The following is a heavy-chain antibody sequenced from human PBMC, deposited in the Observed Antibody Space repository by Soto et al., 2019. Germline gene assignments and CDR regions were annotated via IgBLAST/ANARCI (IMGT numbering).Heavy chain of an antibody. CDR3: ARGPIAAAGNNWFDP. CDR1: GYTFTSYG. V-gene: IGHV1-18*01. CDR2: ISAYNGNT. D-gene: IGHD6-13*01. Sequence: ASVKVSCKASGYTFTSYGISWVRQAPGQGLEWMGWISAYNGNTNYAQKLQGRVTMATDTSTSTAYMELRSLRSDDTAVYYCARGPIAAAGNNWFDPWGQGTLVTVSS. J-gene: IGHJ5*02.